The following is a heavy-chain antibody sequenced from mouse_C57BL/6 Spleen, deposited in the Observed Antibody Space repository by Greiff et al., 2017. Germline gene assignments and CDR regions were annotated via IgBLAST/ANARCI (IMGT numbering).Heavy chain of an antibody. Sequence: EVKLMESGAELVKPGASVKLSCTASGFNIKDYYMHWVKQRPEQGLEWIGRIDPEDGETKYAPKFQGKDTITADTSSNTAYLQLSSLTSEDTAVYYCARGDDYDGGYAMDYWGQGTSVTVSS. D-gene: IGHD2-4*01. CDR1: GFNIKDYY. CDR3: ARGDDYDGGYAMDY. CDR2: IDPEDGET. J-gene: IGHJ4*01. V-gene: IGHV14-2*01.